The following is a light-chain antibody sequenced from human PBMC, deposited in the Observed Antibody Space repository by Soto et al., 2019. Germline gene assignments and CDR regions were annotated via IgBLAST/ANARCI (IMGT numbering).Light chain of an antibody. CDR1: RSVSSD. J-gene: IGKJ5*01. CDR2: GAS. V-gene: IGKV3-11*01. CDR3: QQRSNWPQVT. Sequence: EIVMTQSPATLSVSPGERATLSCRASRSVSSDLAWYHQKPGQAPRLLIYGASTGATGIPARFSGSGSGTDFTLTISSLEPEDFAVYYCQQRSNWPQVTFGQGTRLEIK.